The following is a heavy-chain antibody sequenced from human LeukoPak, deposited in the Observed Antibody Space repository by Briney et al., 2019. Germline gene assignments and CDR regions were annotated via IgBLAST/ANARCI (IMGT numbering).Heavy chain of an antibody. CDR3: ARHSSGSSWFDP. Sequence: GESLKISCKASGYSFSHYWIGWVRQMPGKGLEWMGRIDPSDSYTNYSPSFQGHVTISADKSINTAYLQWSSLKASDTAMYYCARHSSGSSWFDPWGQGTLVTVSS. CDR2: IDPSDSYT. V-gene: IGHV5-10-1*01. J-gene: IGHJ5*02. CDR1: GYSFSHYW. D-gene: IGHD1-26*01.